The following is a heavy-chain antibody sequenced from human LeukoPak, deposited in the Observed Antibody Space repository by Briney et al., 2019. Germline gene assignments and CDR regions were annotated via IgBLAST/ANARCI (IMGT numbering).Heavy chain of an antibody. Sequence: SETLSLTCIVSNVSISSKSYYWGWIRQSPGKGLEWIGSIYYSGTTYYNPSLKSRVTISVDTSKNQFSLDLTSVTAADTAVYYCAGDCSGGSCHDYWGQGTLVTVSS. J-gene: IGHJ4*02. V-gene: IGHV4-39*01. CDR3: AGDCSGGSCHDY. D-gene: IGHD2-15*01. CDR1: NVSISSKSYY. CDR2: IYYSGTT.